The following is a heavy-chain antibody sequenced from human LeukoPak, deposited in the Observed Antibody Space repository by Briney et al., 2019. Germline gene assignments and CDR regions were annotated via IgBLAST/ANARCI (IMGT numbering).Heavy chain of an antibody. CDR2: INHSGST. CDR3: ARGRGDSSSGLPDY. D-gene: IGHD6-6*01. CDR1: GGSYSGYY. J-gene: IGHJ4*02. Sequence: SETLSLTCAVYGGSYSGYYWSWIRQPPGKGLEWIGEINHSGSTNYNPSLKSRVTISVDTSKNQFSLKLSSVTAADTAVYYCARGRGDSSSGLPDYWGQGTLVTVSS. V-gene: IGHV4-34*01.